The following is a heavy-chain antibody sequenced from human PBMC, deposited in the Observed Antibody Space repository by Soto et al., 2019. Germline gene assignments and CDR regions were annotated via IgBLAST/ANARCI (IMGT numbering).Heavy chain of an antibody. Sequence: PGGSLRLSCAASGFTFSSYSMNWVRQAPWKGLEWVSYISSSSSTIYYADSVKGRFTISRDNAKNSLYLQMNSLRDEDTAVYYCARVGRIVVVPDYYYGMDVWGQGTTVTVSS. CDR1: GFTFSSYS. CDR3: ARVGRIVVVPDYYYGMDV. D-gene: IGHD2-2*01. CDR2: ISSSSSTI. V-gene: IGHV3-48*02. J-gene: IGHJ6*02.